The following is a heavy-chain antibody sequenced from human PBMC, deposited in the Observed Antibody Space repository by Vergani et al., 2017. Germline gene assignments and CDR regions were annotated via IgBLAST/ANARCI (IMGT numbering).Heavy chain of an antibody. Sequence: QVQLVESGGGVVQPGRSLRLSCAASGFTFSSYGMHWVRQAPGKGLEWVAVISYDGSNKYYADSVKGRFTISRDNSKNTLYLQMNSLRAEDTAVYYCAKDLLITMDAAGMDVWGQGTTVTVSS. D-gene: IGHD3-10*01. V-gene: IGHV3-30*18. CDR3: AKDLLITMDAAGMDV. CDR1: GFTFSSYG. CDR2: ISYDGSNK. J-gene: IGHJ6*02.